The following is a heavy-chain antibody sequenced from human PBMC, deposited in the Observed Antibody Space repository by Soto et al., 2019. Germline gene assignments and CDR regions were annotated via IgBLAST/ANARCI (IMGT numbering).Heavy chain of an antibody. Sequence: KSSETLSLTCAVYGGSFSGYYWSWIRQPPGKGLEWIGEINHSGSTNYNPSLKSRVTISVDTSKNQFSLKLSSVTAADTAVYYCARGSYDFWSGYAWFDPWGQGTLVTVSS. D-gene: IGHD3-3*01. CDR2: INHSGST. CDR1: GGSFSGYY. CDR3: ARGSYDFWSGYAWFDP. J-gene: IGHJ5*02. V-gene: IGHV4-34*01.